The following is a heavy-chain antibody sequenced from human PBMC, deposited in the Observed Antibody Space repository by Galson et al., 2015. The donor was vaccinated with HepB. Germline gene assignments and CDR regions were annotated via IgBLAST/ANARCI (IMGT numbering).Heavy chain of an antibody. J-gene: IGHJ4*02. D-gene: IGHD1-1*01. CDR1: GYTFTTYW. V-gene: IGHV5-51*01. Sequence: QSGAEVTKPGESLKISCKGSGYTFTTYWIAWVRQTPGKGLEWMGIIYPGDSDTRYSPSFQGQVTISADKSISTAYLQWSSLQASDTAMYFCARAPSNWDRVGDYWGQGTLVTVSS. CDR2: IYPGDSDT. CDR3: ARAPSNWDRVGDY.